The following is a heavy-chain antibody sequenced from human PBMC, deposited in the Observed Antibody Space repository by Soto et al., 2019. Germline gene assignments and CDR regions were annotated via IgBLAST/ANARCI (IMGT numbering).Heavy chain of an antibody. V-gene: IGHV1-18*01. Sequence: GASVKVSCKASGYTFTSYGISWVRQAPGQGLDWMGWISAYNGNTNYAQKLQGRVTMTTDTSTSTAYMELRSLRSDDTAVYYCARDRRFDILTGYSENWFGPWGQGTLVTVSS. CDR1: GYTFTSYG. J-gene: IGHJ5*02. D-gene: IGHD3-9*01. CDR3: ARDRRFDILTGYSENWFGP. CDR2: ISAYNGNT.